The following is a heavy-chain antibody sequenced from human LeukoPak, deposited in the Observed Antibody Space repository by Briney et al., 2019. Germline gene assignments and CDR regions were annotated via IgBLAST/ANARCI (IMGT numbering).Heavy chain of an antibody. Sequence: GRSLRLSCAASGFTFSGSAIHWVRQAPGKGLEWVANINQDESEKYYVDSVKGRFTVSRDNAKSSLFLQMNSLSAEDTAVYYCARASTRSGTTYYFDYWGQGTLVTVSS. V-gene: IGHV3-7*01. J-gene: IGHJ4*02. D-gene: IGHD3-10*01. CDR3: ARASTRSGTTYYFDY. CDR2: INQDESEK. CDR1: GFTFSGSA.